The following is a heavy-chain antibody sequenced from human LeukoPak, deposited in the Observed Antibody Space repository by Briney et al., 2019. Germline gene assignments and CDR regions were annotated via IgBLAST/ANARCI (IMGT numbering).Heavy chain of an antibody. CDR2: ITSSGDNT. V-gene: IGHV3-23*01. CDR3: AKEDLV. CDR1: GFTFSSFA. Sequence: SGGSLRLSCVASGFTFSSFAMRWVRQAPGKGLEWISGITSSGDNTYYADSVKGRFTISRDNSRNTLYLQVNSLRAEDTAVYYCAKEDLVWGKGTTVTVSS. J-gene: IGHJ6*04.